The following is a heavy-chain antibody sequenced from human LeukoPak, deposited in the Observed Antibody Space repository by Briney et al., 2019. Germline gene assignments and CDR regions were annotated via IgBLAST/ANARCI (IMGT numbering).Heavy chain of an antibody. CDR1: GGSISSGDYY. D-gene: IGHD3-22*01. CDR3: ARGRYYYDSSGYYPNWFDP. Sequence: SQTLSLTCTVSGGSISSGDYYWSWIRQPPGKGLEWIGCIYYSGSTYYNPSLKSRVTISVDTSKNQFSLKLSSVTAADTAVYYCARGRYYYDSSGYYPNWFDPWGQGTLVTVSS. CDR2: IYYSGST. V-gene: IGHV4-30-4*01. J-gene: IGHJ5*02.